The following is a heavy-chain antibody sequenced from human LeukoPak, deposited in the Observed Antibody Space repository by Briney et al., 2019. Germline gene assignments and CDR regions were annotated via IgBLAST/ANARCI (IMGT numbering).Heavy chain of an antibody. CDR1: GGSISSYY. CDR3: AREGYSYGSDY. CDR2: IYYSGST. J-gene: IGHJ4*02. D-gene: IGHD5-18*01. V-gene: IGHV4-59*01. Sequence: PSETLSLTCTVSGGSISSYYWSWIRQPPGEGLEWIGYIYYSGSTNYNPSLKSRVTISVDTSKNQFSLKLSSVTAADTAVYYWAREGYSYGSDYWGQGTLVTVSS.